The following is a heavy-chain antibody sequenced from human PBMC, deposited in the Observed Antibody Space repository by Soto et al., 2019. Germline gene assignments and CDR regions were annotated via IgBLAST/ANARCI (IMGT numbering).Heavy chain of an antibody. Sequence: PSETLSLTCTVSGGSLSSNSYYWGWIRQPPGKGLEWIVSIYYSVSTYYNPSLNSRVTISVDTSKYQFSLKLSSVTAADTAVYYCARSEVAGNFDYWGQGTLVTVSS. J-gene: IGHJ4*02. CDR1: GGSLSSNSYY. D-gene: IGHD6-19*01. CDR2: IYYSVST. CDR3: ARSEVAGNFDY. V-gene: IGHV4-39*01.